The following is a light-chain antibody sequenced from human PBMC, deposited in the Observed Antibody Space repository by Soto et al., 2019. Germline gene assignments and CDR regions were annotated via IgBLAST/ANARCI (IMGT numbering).Light chain of an antibody. CDR1: QSLLYRYNNKNY. V-gene: IGKV4-1*01. CDR2: WAS. CDR3: QQYSNPPWT. J-gene: IGKJ1*01. Sequence: DIVMTQTPLSLSVTPGQPATISCKSSQSLLYRYNNKNYLAWYQQKPGQSPKLLLYWASTRESGVPDRFSGSGSGTDFTLSISSLQAEDVAVYFCQQYSNPPWTFGQGTKVDIK.